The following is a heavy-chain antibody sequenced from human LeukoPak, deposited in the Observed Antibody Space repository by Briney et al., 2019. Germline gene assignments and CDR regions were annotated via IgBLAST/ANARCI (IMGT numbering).Heavy chain of an antibody. V-gene: IGHV3-23*01. CDR2: ISASSIKI. J-gene: IGHJ4*02. CDR3: RGWAQFDY. CDR1: GFTFSNYA. Sequence: GGSLRLPCAASGFTFSNYAMSWVRQAPGKGLEWVSTISASSIKIYYADSVKGRFTISGDNSKNTLYLQMNSLRAEDTAVYYCRGWAQFDYWGQGSLVTVSS. D-gene: IGHD6-19*01.